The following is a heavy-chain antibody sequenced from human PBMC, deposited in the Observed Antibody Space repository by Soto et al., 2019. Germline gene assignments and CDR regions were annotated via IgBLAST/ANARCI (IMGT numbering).Heavy chain of an antibody. D-gene: IGHD6-19*01. CDR2: ISGGGGST. J-gene: IGHJ4*02. CDR1: GFTFSSYA. V-gene: IGHV3-23*01. Sequence: EVQLLESGGGLVQPGGSLRLSCAAPGFTFSSYAMSWVRQAPGKGREWVSAISGGGGSTYYADSVKGRFTISRDNSKNTLYLQMNSLRAEDTAVYYCAKTRNSGWYRAFDYWGQGTLVTVSS. CDR3: AKTRNSGWYRAFDY.